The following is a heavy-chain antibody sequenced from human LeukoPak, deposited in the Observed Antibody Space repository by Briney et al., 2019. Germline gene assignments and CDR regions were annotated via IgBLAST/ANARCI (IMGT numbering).Heavy chain of an antibody. D-gene: IGHD3-22*01. CDR1: GFTFSSYD. CDR2: IGTAGDT. J-gene: IGHJ4*02. V-gene: IGHV3-13*01. CDR3: VRRQAGSYYDSSGPREEYFDY. Sequence: PGGSLRLSCAASGFTFSSYDMHWVRPATGKGLEWVSHIGTAGDTYYPGSVKGRFTISRENAKNLFYLKMNSLRAGDTAVYYCVRRQAGSYYDSSGPREEYFDYWGQGTLVTVSS.